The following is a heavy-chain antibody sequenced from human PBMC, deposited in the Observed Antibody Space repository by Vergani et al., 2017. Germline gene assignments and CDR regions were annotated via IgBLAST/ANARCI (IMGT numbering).Heavy chain of an antibody. Sequence: EVQLLESGGNLVQPGGSLRLSCAASGFTFTNFAMTWVRQAPGEGLVWVSGISGSGGFTYYADSVKGRFTISRDNSKNTMFLQMNNLSAEDTAVYYCARGGGSSTDVNDFWGQGTLVTVSS. CDR1: GFTFTNFA. V-gene: IGHV3-23*01. J-gene: IGHJ4*02. D-gene: IGHD6-13*01. CDR2: ISGSGGFT. CDR3: ARGGGSSTDVNDF.